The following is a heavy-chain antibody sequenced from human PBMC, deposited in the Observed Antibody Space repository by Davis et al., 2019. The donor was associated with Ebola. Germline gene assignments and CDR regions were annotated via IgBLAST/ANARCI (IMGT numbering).Heavy chain of an antibody. J-gene: IGHJ4*02. CDR3: AKDIVQGDGSGIFDY. V-gene: IGHV3-23*01. D-gene: IGHD3-10*01. Sequence: PEGSLRLSCAASGFTFSSYAMSWVRQAPGKGLEWVSAISGSGGSTYYADSVKGRFTISRDNSKNTLYLQMNSLRAEDTAVYYCAKDIVQGDGSGIFDYWGQGSLVTVSS. CDR1: GFTFSSYA. CDR2: ISGSGGST.